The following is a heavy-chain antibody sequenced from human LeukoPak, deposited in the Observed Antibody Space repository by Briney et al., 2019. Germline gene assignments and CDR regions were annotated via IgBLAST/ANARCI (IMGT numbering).Heavy chain of an antibody. CDR3: ARAIFGVVISFDY. Sequence: SETLSLTCTVSGGSISSYYWSWIRQPPGKGLEWIGYIDYSGSTNYNPSLKSRVTISVDTSKNQFSLKLSSVTAADTAVYYCARAIFGVVISFDYWGQGTLVTVSS. D-gene: IGHD3-3*01. CDR2: IDYSGST. V-gene: IGHV4-59*01. J-gene: IGHJ4*02. CDR1: GGSISSYY.